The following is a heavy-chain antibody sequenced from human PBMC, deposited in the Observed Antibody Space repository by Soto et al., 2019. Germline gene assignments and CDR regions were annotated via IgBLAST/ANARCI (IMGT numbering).Heavy chain of an antibody. CDR3: ARVVPAAMYAFDI. V-gene: IGHV3-30-3*01. CDR1: GFTFSSYA. J-gene: IGHJ3*02. D-gene: IGHD2-2*01. Sequence: QVQLVESGGGVVQPGRSLRLSCAASGFTFSSYAMHWVRQAPGKGLEWVAVISYDGSNKYYADSVKGRFTISRDNSKNKLYLQMNSLRAEDTAVYYCARVVPAAMYAFDIWGQGTMVTVSS. CDR2: ISYDGSNK.